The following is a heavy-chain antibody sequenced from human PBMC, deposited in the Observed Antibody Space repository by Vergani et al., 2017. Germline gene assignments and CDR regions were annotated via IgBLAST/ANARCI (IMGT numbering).Heavy chain of an antibody. V-gene: IGHV3-21*04. Sequence: EVQLVESGGGLVKPGGSLRLSCAASGFTFSSYSMNWVRQAPGKGLEWVSSISSSSSYIYYADSVKGRFTISRDNSKNTLYLQMNRLRAEDTAVYYCARDQLVRGVIDWGQGTLVTVSS. CDR2: ISSSSSYI. D-gene: IGHD3-10*01. J-gene: IGHJ4*02. CDR3: ARDQLVRGVID. CDR1: GFTFSSYS.